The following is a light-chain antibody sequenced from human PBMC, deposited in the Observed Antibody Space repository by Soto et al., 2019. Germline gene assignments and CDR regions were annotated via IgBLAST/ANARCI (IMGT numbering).Light chain of an antibody. V-gene: IGKV1-5*01. CDR3: KQYNSYWE. CDR1: QTISSW. CDR2: DAS. J-gene: IGKJ1*01. Sequence: EMQMIQSPWTISAPVGDVVSITCRASQTISSWVAWYQQKPGKAPKLLIYDASSLESGVPSRFSGGGSGKEFTLTISSLQPDDFATYYCKQYNSYWEFGQGTKVDIK.